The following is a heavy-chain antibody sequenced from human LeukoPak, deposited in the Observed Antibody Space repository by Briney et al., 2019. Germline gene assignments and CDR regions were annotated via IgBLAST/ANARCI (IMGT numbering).Heavy chain of an antibody. V-gene: IGHV3-13*04. CDR2: IGRAGDT. D-gene: IGHD6-19*01. Sequence: GGSLRLSCAPAGFTFNAYDMHWVRKATGKGLEWVSYIGRAGDTYYAGSVKGRFTISREDATNSLFLQMNSLGVGDTAVYYCARDSSGWGLAVWGQGTTVTVSS. CDR1: GFTFNAYD. J-gene: IGHJ6*02. CDR3: ARDSSGWGLAV.